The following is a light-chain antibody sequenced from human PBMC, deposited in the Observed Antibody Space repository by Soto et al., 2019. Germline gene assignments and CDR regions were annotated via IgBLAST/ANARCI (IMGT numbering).Light chain of an antibody. CDR3: KSYAGSNTYV. J-gene: IGLJ1*01. CDR2: DVS. CDR1: SSDVGGYKY. Sequence: QSALTQPRSVSGSPGQSVTISCTGSSSDVGGYKYVSWYQHHPGQVPKLMIYDVSERPSGVPDRFSGSKSGNTASLTVSGLQAADEADYFCKSYAGSNTYVFGSGTKVTVL. V-gene: IGLV2-11*01.